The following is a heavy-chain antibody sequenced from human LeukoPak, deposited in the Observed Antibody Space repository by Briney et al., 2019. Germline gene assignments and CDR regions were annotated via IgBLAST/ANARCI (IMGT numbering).Heavy chain of an antibody. CDR2: IDPSDSYS. Sequence: GESLKISCKGSGYSFTNYWISWVRQMPGKGLEWMGRIDPSDSYSNYSPSFQGHVTISADKSISTAYLQWSSLKASDTAMYYCARTAQAAGTFGMDVWGQGTTVTVSS. CDR3: ARTAQAAGTFGMDV. D-gene: IGHD6-13*01. CDR1: GYSFTNYW. J-gene: IGHJ6*02. V-gene: IGHV5-10-1*01.